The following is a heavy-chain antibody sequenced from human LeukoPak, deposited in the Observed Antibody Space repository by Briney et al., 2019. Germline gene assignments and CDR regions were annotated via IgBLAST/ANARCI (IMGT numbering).Heavy chain of an antibody. Sequence: ASVKVSCKVSGYTFTDYYMHWVQQAPGKGLEWMGLVDPEDGETIYAEKFQGRVTITADTSTDTAYMELSSLRSEDTAVYYCARDSGDGYNYLDYWGQGTLVTVSS. CDR3: ARDSGDGYNYLDY. CDR1: GYTFTDYY. CDR2: VDPEDGET. D-gene: IGHD5-24*01. J-gene: IGHJ4*02. V-gene: IGHV1-69-2*01.